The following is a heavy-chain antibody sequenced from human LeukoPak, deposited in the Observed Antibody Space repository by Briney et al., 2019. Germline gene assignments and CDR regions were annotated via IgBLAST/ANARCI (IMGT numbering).Heavy chain of an antibody. CDR1: GYTFTGYY. Sequence: VASVKVSCKASGYTFTGYYMHWVRQAPGQGLEWMGWINPNSGGTNYAQKFQGRVTMTRDTSISTAYMELSRLRSDDTVVYYCARGVSSGLGGPFDYWGQGTLVTVSS. CDR2: INPNSGGT. J-gene: IGHJ4*02. CDR3: ARGVSSGLGGPFDY. V-gene: IGHV1-2*02. D-gene: IGHD6-19*01.